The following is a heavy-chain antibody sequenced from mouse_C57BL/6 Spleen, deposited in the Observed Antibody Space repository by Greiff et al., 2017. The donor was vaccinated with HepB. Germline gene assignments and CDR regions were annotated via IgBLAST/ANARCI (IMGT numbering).Heavy chain of an antibody. CDR2: ISSGSSTI. D-gene: IGHD2-5*01. CDR3: ARGDSNPYYYAMDY. CDR1: GFTFSDYG. Sequence: EVQLQESGGGLVKPGGSLKLSCAASGFTFSDYGMHWVRQAPEKGLEWVAYISSGSSTIYYADTVKGRFTISRDNAKNTLFLQMTSLRSEDTAMYYCARGDSNPYYYAMDYWGQGTSVTVSS. V-gene: IGHV5-17*01. J-gene: IGHJ4*01.